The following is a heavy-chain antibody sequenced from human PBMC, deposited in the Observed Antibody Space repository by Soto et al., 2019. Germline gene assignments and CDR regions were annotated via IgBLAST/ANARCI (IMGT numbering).Heavy chain of an antibody. D-gene: IGHD3-9*01. Sequence: GESLKISCQASGYTFTKYWVGWVRQMPGKGLEWMGIIYPDDSDTGYSPSFQGHVTISADKSTSTAYLQWSSLKASDSATYYCARRDMLTGYVYFDYWGQGTQVTVSS. CDR2: IYPDDSDT. CDR1: GYTFTKYW. J-gene: IGHJ4*02. V-gene: IGHV5-51*01. CDR3: ARRDMLTGYVYFDY.